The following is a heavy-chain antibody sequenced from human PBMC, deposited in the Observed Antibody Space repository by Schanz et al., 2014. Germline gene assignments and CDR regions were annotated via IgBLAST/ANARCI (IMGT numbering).Heavy chain of an antibody. D-gene: IGHD1-26*01. J-gene: IGHJ4*02. V-gene: IGHV3-74*02. CDR1: GFTFSNYW. CDR3: ARSRSGFYFDY. CDR2: INGDGSRT. Sequence: EVQLVESGGGLVQPGGSLRLSCAASGFTFSNYWMHWVRQAPGKGLVWVSRINGDGSRTAYADSVKGRFTISRDNAKNTLYLQMNSLRVEDTAVYYCARSRSGFYFDYWGQGTLVTVSS.